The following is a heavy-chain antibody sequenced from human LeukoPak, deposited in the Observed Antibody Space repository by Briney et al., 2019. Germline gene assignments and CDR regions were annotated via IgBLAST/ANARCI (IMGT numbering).Heavy chain of an antibody. J-gene: IGHJ4*02. CDR3: ATTGYYDILTGYRSFDY. Sequence: ASAKVSCKVSGYTLTELSMYWVRQAPGKGLEWMGGFDPEDGETIYAQKFQGRVTMTEDTSTDTAYMELSSLRSEDTAVYYCATTGYYDILTGYRSFDYWGQGTLVTVSS. V-gene: IGHV1-24*01. CDR2: FDPEDGET. D-gene: IGHD3-9*01. CDR1: GYTLTELS.